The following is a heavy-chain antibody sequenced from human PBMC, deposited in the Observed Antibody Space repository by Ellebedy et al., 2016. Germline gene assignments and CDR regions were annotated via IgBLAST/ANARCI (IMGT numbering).Heavy chain of an antibody. J-gene: IGHJ5*02. V-gene: IGHV1-8*01. CDR3: TRAGTKGEYKWFDP. CDR2: MNPKSGDT. Sequence: ASVKVSCKASGYTFTNYTINWVRQASGLGLEWMGWMNPKSGDTGYAQNFRDRVTMTGNTPMNTAYLDLTSLRSEDTAVYYCTRAGTKGEYKWFDPWGQGTLVIVSS. CDR1: GYTFTNYT.